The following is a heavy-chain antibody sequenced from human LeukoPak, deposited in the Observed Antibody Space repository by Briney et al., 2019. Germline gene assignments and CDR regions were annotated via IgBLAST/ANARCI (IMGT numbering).Heavy chain of an antibody. CDR2: LYYTGTT. Sequence: PSETLSLTCTVSGGSISSGGYYWSWIRQHPGKGLEWIGYLYYTGTTYYNPSLKSRIIISVDTSKTQFSLRLSSVTAADTAAYYCARVSRDGYNLDYWGQGTLVTVSS. CDR1: GGSISSGGYY. V-gene: IGHV4-31*03. J-gene: IGHJ4*02. D-gene: IGHD5-24*01. CDR3: ARVSRDGYNLDY.